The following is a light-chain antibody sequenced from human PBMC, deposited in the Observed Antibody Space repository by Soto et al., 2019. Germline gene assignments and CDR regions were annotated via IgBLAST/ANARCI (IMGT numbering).Light chain of an antibody. CDR1: QGISSF. CDR3: QQLNSFPIP. J-gene: IGKJ3*01. V-gene: IGKV1-9*01. CDR2: VAS. Sequence: IQLTQSPSSLSASVGDRVTITCRASQGISSFLPWYQQKPGKAPKLLIYVASTLQSGVPSRFSGSGSGTAFTLPIGSLQPEDFAPYYWQQLNSFPIPFGPGTKVDIK.